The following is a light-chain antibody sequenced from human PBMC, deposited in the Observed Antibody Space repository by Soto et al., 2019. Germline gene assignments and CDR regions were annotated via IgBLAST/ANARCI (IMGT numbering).Light chain of an antibody. J-gene: IGKJ4*01. CDR2: GAS. Sequence: EFVLTQSPGTLSLSPGERATLSCRASQSVSSSYLAWYQQKPGQAPRLLIYGASSRATGIPDRFSGGGSGTDFTLTISRLEPEDFAVYYCQQYIRWPLTFGGGTKVEIK. CDR3: QQYIRWPLT. CDR1: QSVSSSY. V-gene: IGKV3-20*01.